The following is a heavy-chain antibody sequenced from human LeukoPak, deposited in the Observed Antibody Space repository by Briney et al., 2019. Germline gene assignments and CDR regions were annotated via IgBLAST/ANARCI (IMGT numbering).Heavy chain of an antibody. CDR2: IYYSGST. CDR1: GGSISSSSYY. CDR3: ARLVATSPRFDY. Sequence: SETLSLTCTVAGGSISSSSYYWGWIRQPPGKGLEWIGSIYYSGSTYYNPSLKSRVTISVDTSKNQFSLKLSSVTAADTAVYYCARLVATSPRFDYWGQGTLVTVSS. V-gene: IGHV4-39*01. D-gene: IGHD5-12*01. J-gene: IGHJ4*02.